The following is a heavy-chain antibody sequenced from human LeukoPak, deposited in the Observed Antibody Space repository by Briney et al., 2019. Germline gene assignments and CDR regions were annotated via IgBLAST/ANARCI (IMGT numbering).Heavy chain of an antibody. CDR1: GASITSGEFY. J-gene: IGHJ5*02. D-gene: IGHD3-10*01. CDR2: IYYSGST. V-gene: IGHV4-39*01. CDR3: ARLNFRSGWFDP. Sequence: SQTLSLTCTVSGASITSGEFYCSWIRQPPGKGLEWIGSIYYSGSTYYNPSLKSRVTISVDTSKNQFSLKLSSVTAADTTVYYCARLNFRSGWFDPWGQGTLVTVSS.